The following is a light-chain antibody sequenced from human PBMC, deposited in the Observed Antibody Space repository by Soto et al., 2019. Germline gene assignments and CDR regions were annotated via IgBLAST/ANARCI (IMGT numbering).Light chain of an antibody. Sequence: QSVLTQPASVSGSPGQSITISCTGTSSDVGGYNYVSWYQHHPGKAPKLLIYDVSNRPSGISNRFSGSKSDNTASLTISGLHPEDEADYYCSSYTTSNTRQIVFGTGTKLTV. V-gene: IGLV2-14*03. J-gene: IGLJ1*01. CDR3: SSYTTSNTRQIV. CDR2: DVS. CDR1: SSDVGGYNY.